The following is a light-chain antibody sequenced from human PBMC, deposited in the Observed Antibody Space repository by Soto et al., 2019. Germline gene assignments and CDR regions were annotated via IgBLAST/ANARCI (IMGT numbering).Light chain of an antibody. J-gene: IGLJ2*01. V-gene: IGLV2-14*03. CDR1: SSDVGGYDY. Sequence: QSALTQPASVSGSPGQSITISCTGTSSDVGGYDYVSWYQQHPGKVPKLMIYEVFRRPSGISDRFSGSKSGNTASLTISGLQAADEADYYCCSYTTASTFVFGGGTQLTVL. CDR3: CSYTTASTFV. CDR2: EVF.